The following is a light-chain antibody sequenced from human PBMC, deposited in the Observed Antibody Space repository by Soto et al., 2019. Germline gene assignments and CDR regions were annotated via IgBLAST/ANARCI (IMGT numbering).Light chain of an antibody. CDR2: GAS. Sequence: EIVLTQSPGTLSLSPGEGATLSCRASQSVGSSYLAWYQQRPGQAPRLLIIGASNRATGVADRFSGSGSGTDFTLTISRLEPEDFAVYYCHQYGDSPQTFGQGTKVEI. CDR1: QSVGSSY. V-gene: IGKV3-20*01. J-gene: IGKJ1*01. CDR3: HQYGDSPQT.